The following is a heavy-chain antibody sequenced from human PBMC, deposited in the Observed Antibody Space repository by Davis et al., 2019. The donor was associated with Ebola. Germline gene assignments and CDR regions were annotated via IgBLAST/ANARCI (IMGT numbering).Heavy chain of an antibody. V-gene: IGHV3-64*01. CDR3: VRAYYGASY. CDR2: ISSNGGST. CDR1: GFTFSSYA. D-gene: IGHD4-17*01. Sequence: GESLKISCAASGFTFSSYAMHWVRQAPGKGLEYVSAISSNGGSTYYANSVKGRFTISRDNSKNTLYLQMSSLRAEDTAVYYCVRAYYGASYWGQGTLVTVSS. J-gene: IGHJ4*02.